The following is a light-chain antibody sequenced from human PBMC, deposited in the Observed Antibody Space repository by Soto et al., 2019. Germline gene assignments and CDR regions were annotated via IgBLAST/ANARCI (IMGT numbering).Light chain of an antibody. J-gene: IGKJ2*01. CDR2: DVS. V-gene: IGKV3-11*01. CDR1: QSVSSY. CDR3: QQRSEWPLCP. Sequence: LTQSPATLSLSPGERATLSCRASQSVSSYLAWYQQKPGQAPRLLIYDVSNRATGIPARFSGSGSGTGCTLTIILWETEDFEVYFCQQRSEWPLCPFGQGNKLEIK.